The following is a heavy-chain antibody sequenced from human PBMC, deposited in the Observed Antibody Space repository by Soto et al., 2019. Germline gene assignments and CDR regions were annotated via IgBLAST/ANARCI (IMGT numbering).Heavy chain of an antibody. CDR3: ARVRYCSGGSCHSNPLDY. CDR1: GYTFTNHG. V-gene: IGHV1-18*01. D-gene: IGHD2-15*01. J-gene: IGHJ4*02. Sequence: QVQLVQSGTEVKKPGASVTVSCKTYGYTFTNHGISWVRQAPGQGPEWMGWISGYNGNTDYAQNLQGRVTMTTDTSTSTAYMELRSLRSDDTAVYYCARVRYCSGGSCHSNPLDYWGQGTLVTVSS. CDR2: ISGYNGNT.